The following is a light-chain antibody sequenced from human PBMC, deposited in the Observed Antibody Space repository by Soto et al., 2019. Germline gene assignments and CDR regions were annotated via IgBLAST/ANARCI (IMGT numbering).Light chain of an antibody. CDR1: QSISSW. J-gene: IGKJ1*01. Sequence: DIQMTQSPSTLSASVGDRVTITCRASQSISSWLAWYQQKPGKAPKLLIYKASSLASGVPSRFSGSGSGTECTLTISSLQPDDFATYYCQQYNSYAWTFGQGTKVDIK. CDR3: QQYNSYAWT. V-gene: IGKV1-5*03. CDR2: KAS.